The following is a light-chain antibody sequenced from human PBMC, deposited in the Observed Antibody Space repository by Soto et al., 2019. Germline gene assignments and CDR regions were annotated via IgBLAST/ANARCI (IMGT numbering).Light chain of an antibody. Sequence: QSVLTQPASVSGSPGQSITISCTGTSSDVGGYNYVSWYQQHPGKAPKLMIYDVSSRPSGVSNPFSGSKSGNTASLTISGLQAEDEADYYCSSYTSSSTLGVVFGGGTKLTVL. CDR1: SSDVGGYNY. CDR2: DVS. J-gene: IGLJ2*01. CDR3: SSYTSSSTLGVV. V-gene: IGLV2-14*01.